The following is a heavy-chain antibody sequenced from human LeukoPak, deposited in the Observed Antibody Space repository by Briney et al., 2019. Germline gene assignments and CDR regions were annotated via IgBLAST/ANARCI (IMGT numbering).Heavy chain of an antibody. D-gene: IGHD2-15*01. CDR1: GGSFSGYY. CDR3: ANAVCSGGTCNEVWVSDC. CDR2: INHSGST. Sequence: SETLSLTCAVYGGSFSGYYWSWIRQPPGKGLEWIGEINHSGSTNYKPSLKSRVTISVDTSKNQFSLKLSSVTAADTAVYYCANAVCSGGTCNEVWVSDCWGQGTLVTVSS. V-gene: IGHV4-34*01. J-gene: IGHJ4*02.